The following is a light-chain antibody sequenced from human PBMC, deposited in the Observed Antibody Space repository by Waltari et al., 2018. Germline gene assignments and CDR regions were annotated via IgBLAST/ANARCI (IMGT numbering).Light chain of an antibody. V-gene: IGLV2-23*02. CDR1: RRDVGYYDL. CDR2: EVT. J-gene: IGLJ2*01. Sequence: QSALTQPASVSGSPGQSITISCPGTRRDVGYYDLVSWYQHHPGKVPKLMIYEVTNRPSGVSNRFSGSKSGNTASLTISGLQAEDEADYYCSSYAGNSVLFGGGTKLTVL. CDR3: SSYAGNSVL.